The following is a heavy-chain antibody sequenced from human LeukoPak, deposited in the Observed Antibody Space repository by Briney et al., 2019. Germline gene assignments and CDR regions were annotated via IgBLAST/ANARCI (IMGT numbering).Heavy chain of an antibody. CDR1: GFSFGSYA. J-gene: IGHJ3*01. V-gene: IGHV3-23*01. D-gene: IGHD2-21*01. Sequence: GGSLRLSCAASGFSFGSYAMSWVRQAAGKGLEWVSEICGSVSGSGDCTHYADSVKGRFTISRDNSKKTLYLQMNSLRAEATAVYCAKGKVNHDGALDAWGQGTLVTVSS. CDR2: ICGSVSGSGDCT. CDR3: AKGKVNHDGALDA.